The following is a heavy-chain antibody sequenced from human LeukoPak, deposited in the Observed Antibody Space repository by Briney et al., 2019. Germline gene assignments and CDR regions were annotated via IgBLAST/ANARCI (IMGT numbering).Heavy chain of an antibody. D-gene: IGHD2-15*01. CDR2: ISGSGDST. Sequence: GGSLRLSCAASGFTFSNYVMTWVRQAPGKGLEWVSSISGSGDSTYYAASVKGRFTISRDNFKNTLHLQMNSLRAEDTAVYYCAKVGCSGGSCYSVDYWGQGTLVTVSS. CDR3: AKVGCSGGSCYSVDY. V-gene: IGHV3-23*01. CDR1: GFTFSNYV. J-gene: IGHJ4*02.